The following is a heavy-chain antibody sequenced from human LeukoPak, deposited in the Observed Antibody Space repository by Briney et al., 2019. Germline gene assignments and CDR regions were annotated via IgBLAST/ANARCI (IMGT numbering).Heavy chain of an antibody. CDR3: AREYGGNRRAFDI. CDR2: ISSGGTST. D-gene: IGHD4-23*01. J-gene: IGHJ3*02. Sequence: PGGSLRLFCAASGFTFSGYWMHWVRQAPGKGLVWVSRISSGGTSTIYADSVKGRFTISRDDAKNTLYLQMNSLRAEDTAVYYCAREYGGNRRAFDIWGLGTMVTVSS. CDR1: GFTFSGYW. V-gene: IGHV3-74*01.